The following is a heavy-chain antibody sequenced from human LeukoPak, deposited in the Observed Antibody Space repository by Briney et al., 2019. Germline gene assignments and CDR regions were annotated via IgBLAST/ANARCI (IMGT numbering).Heavy chain of an antibody. CDR1: GGSISSYY. Sequence: SETLSLTCTVSGGSISSYYWSWIRQPPGKGLEWIGYIYYSGSTNYDPSLKSRVTISVDTSKNQISLKLSSVTAADTAVYYCAREGSDSSGYYYLHYWGQGTLVTVSS. J-gene: IGHJ4*02. V-gene: IGHV4-59*01. D-gene: IGHD3-22*01. CDR3: AREGSDSSGYYYLHY. CDR2: IYYSGST.